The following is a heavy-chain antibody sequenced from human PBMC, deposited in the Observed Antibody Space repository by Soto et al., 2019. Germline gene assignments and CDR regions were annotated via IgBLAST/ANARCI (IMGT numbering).Heavy chain of an antibody. CDR2: ISAYNGNT. J-gene: IGHJ4*02. Sequence: GASVKVSCKASGYTFTSYGISWVRQAPGQGLEWMGWISAYNGNTNYAQKLQGRVTMTTDTSTSTAYMELRSLRSDDTAVYYCARVIGVVTEPLFDYWGQGTLVTVSS. CDR3: ARVIGVVTEPLFDY. V-gene: IGHV1-18*01. CDR1: GYTFTSYG. D-gene: IGHD3-22*01.